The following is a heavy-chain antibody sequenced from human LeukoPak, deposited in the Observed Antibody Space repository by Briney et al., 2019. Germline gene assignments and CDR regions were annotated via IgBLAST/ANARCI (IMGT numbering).Heavy chain of an antibody. V-gene: IGHV5-51*01. CDR1: GYSFTNYW. Sequence: GESLQISCKGSGYSFTNYWIAWVRQMPGKGLEWMGIIYPDDSDTRHSPSFQGQVTISADKFISTAYLQWSSLKASDTAMYYCARIWLRAFDIWGQGTMVTVSS. D-gene: IGHD3-16*01. J-gene: IGHJ3*02. CDR3: ARIWLRAFDI. CDR2: IYPDDSDT.